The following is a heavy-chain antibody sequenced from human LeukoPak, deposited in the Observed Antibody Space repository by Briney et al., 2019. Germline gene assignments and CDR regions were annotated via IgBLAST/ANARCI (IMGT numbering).Heavy chain of an antibody. CDR1: GFTVSSNY. J-gene: IGHJ4*02. CDR3: AKDASVSALDY. V-gene: IGHV3-53*01. D-gene: IGHD2-8*01. CDR2: IYSGGST. Sequence: PGGSLRLSCAASGFTVSSNYMSWVRQAPGKGLEWVSVIYSGGSTYYADSVKGRFTISRDNSKNTLYLQMNSLRAEDTAVYYCAKDASVSALDYWGQGTLVTVSS.